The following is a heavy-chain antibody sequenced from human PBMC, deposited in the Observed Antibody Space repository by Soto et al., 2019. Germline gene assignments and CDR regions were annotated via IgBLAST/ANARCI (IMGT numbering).Heavy chain of an antibody. D-gene: IGHD2-15*01. CDR3: ARDSCRGGSCYVAD. CDR1: GGSISTTCSS. V-gene: IGHV4-30-2*01. CDR2: ISYLGIT. Sequence: PXETLSLPFDVSGGSISTTCSSWMWIRQPPGKVLEWLVYISYLGITYYNPSLKSRGSMSVDRSKNQFSLSLNSVTAADTALYYCARDSCRGGSCYVADWGQGAPVTVSS. J-gene: IGHJ4*02.